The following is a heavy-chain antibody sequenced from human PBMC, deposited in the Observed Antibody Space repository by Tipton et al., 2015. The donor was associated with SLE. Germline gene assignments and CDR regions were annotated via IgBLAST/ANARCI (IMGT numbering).Heavy chain of an antibody. J-gene: IGHJ4*02. D-gene: IGHD6-13*01. CDR2: IIYSGDTT. CDR1: GFTFSSYA. CDR3: AKDRRSWPYYFDY. Sequence: SLRLSCAASGFTFSSYAMNWVRQAPGKGLEWVSIIYSGDTTFYADSVKGRFTISRDNSKNTLYLQMNSLRTEDTAVYYCAKDRRSWPYYFDYWGQGTLVTVSS. V-gene: IGHV3-23*03.